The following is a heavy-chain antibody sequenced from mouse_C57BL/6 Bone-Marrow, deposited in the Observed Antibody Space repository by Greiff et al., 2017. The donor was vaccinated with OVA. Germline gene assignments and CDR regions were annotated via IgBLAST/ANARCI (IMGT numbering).Heavy chain of an antibody. J-gene: IGHJ2*01. CDR3: ARLATVVDYFDY. V-gene: IGHV1-50*01. D-gene: IGHD1-1*01. CDR1: GYTFTSYW. Sequence: QVHVKQPGAELVKPGASVKLSCKASGYTFTSYWMQWVKQRPGQGLEWIGEIDPSDSYTNYNQKFKGKATLTVDTSSSTAYMQLSSLTSEDSAVYYCARLATVVDYFDYWGQGTTLTVSS. CDR2: IDPSDSYT.